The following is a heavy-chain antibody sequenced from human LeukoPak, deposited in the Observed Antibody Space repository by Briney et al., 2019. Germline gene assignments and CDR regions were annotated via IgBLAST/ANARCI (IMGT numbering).Heavy chain of an antibody. D-gene: IGHD5-18*01. V-gene: IGHV3-21*01. CDR2: ISSSSSYI. Sequence: PGGSLRRSCAASGFTFSSYSMNWVRQAPGKGLEWVSSISSSSSYIYYADSVKGRFTISRDNAKNSLYLQMNSLRAEDTAVYYCARDDYSYGQPYHFDYWGQGTLVTVSS. J-gene: IGHJ4*02. CDR3: ARDDYSYGQPYHFDY. CDR1: GFTFSSYS.